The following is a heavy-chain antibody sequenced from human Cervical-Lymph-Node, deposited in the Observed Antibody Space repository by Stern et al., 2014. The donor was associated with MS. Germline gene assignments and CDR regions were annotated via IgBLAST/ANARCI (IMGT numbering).Heavy chain of an antibody. J-gene: IGHJ4*02. CDR2: ISYIGST. Sequence: VQLQESGPGLVKPSQTLSLTCTVSGASISTVGYYWSWIRQHQGKGLEWIAYISYIGSTYYNPSLKSRVSISADTSKNQFSLNLTSVTAADTALYYCARSDRLWGSFDYWGQGTLVAVSS. CDR3: ARSDRLWGSFDY. CDR1: GASISTVGYY. V-gene: IGHV4-31*03. D-gene: IGHD3-16*01.